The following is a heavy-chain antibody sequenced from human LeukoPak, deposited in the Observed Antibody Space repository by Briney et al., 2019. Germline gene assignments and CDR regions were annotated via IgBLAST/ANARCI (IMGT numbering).Heavy chain of an antibody. CDR1: GGSFSDYY. CDR2: INHSGSA. J-gene: IGHJ2*01. D-gene: IGHD5-24*01. CDR3: ARGERNRYFDL. Sequence: SETLSLTCAVYGGSFSDYYWSWIRQPPGKGLEWIGEINHSGSANYNPSLKSRVTISVDTSKNQFSLKLSSVTAADTAVYYCARGERNRYFDLWGRGTLVTVSS. V-gene: IGHV4-34*01.